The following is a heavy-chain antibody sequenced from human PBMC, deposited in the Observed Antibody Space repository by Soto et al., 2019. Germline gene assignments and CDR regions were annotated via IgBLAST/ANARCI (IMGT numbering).Heavy chain of an antibody. J-gene: IGHJ6*02. CDR2: INPSGDNT. D-gene: IGHD6-13*01. V-gene: IGHV1-46*01. CDR1: GYTFTTYY. Sequence: QVQLVQSGAEVKKPGASVKVSCKASGYTFTTYYMHWVRQAPGQGLEWMGIINPSGDNTNYAQKFQGRVTMTRDTSTSTVYMELSSLRSEDTAVYYCASLAAAGPYYYCGMDVWGQGTTVTVSS. CDR3: ASLAAAGPYYYCGMDV.